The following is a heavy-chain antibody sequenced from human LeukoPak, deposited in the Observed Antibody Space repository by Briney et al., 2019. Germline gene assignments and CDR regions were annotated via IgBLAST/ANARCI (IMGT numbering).Heavy chain of an antibody. Sequence: SETLSLTCTVSGGSINSATYYWSWIRQPAGKGLEWIGHIYTSGSTNYNPSLKSRVTMSLDMSKNELSLRLTSVTAADTAIYYCARDVYDSSGFGWFDPRGQGTLVTVSS. V-gene: IGHV4-61*09. CDR1: GGSINSATYY. CDR3: ARDVYDSSGFGWFDP. J-gene: IGHJ5*02. CDR2: IYTSGST. D-gene: IGHD3-22*01.